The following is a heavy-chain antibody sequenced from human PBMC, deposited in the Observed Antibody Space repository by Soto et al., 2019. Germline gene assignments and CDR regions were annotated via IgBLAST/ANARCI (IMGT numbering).Heavy chain of an antibody. CDR3: ARDCAGYSSGWYQRGGFDY. CDR1: GFTFSSYG. J-gene: IGHJ4*02. V-gene: IGHV3-33*01. D-gene: IGHD6-19*01. Sequence: QVQLVESGGGVVQPGRSLRLSCAASGFTFSSYGMHWVRQAPGKGLEWVVVIWYDGSNKYYAASVKGRFTISRDHSKNTLYLQMNSLRAEDTAVYYCARDCAGYSSGWYQRGGFDYWGQGTLVTVSS. CDR2: IWYDGSNK.